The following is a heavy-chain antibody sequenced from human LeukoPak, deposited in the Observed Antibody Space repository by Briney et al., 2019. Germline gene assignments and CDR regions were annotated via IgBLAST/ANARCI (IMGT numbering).Heavy chain of an antibody. CDR3: ARGYYYDSSGYYYPPSG. V-gene: IGHV4-39*07. CDR2: IYYSGST. Sequence: SETLSLTCTVSGGSISSSSYYWGWIRQPQGKGLEWIGSIYYSGSTYYNPSLKSRVTISVDTSKNQFSLKLSSVTAADTAVYHCARGYYYDSSGYYYPPSGWGQGTLVTVSS. D-gene: IGHD3-22*01. J-gene: IGHJ4*02. CDR1: GGSISSSSYY.